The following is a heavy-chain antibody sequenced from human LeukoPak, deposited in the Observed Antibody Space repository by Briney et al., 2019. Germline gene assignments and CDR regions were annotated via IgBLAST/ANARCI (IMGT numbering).Heavy chain of an antibody. J-gene: IGHJ3*02. D-gene: IGHD6-13*01. CDR2: IYTSGST. Sequence: PSETLSLTCTVSGGSISSYYWSWIRQPAGKGLEWIGRIYTSGSTNYNPSLKSRVTMSVDTSTTQFSLKLSSVTAADTAVYYCARDRFAVGSYSSSPGDAFDIWGQGTMVTVSS. CDR1: GGSISSYY. CDR3: ARDRFAVGSYSSSPGDAFDI. V-gene: IGHV4-4*07.